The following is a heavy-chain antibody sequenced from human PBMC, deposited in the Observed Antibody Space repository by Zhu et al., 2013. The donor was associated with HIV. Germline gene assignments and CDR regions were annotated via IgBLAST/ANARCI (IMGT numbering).Heavy chain of an antibody. V-gene: IGHV1-46*01. CDR3: ARERAGASVTSSFDY. CDR1: GYTFPTYY. J-gene: IGHJ4*02. Sequence: QVQLVQSGAEVKKPGASVKVSCKASGYTFPTYYMHWVRQAPGQGLEWMGIIDPTGGSTSYTQKFKGRVTMTRDTSTSTVYMELSSLRSEDTAVYYCARERAGASVTSSFDYWGQGTLVTVSS. CDR2: IDPTGGST. D-gene: IGHD4-17*01.